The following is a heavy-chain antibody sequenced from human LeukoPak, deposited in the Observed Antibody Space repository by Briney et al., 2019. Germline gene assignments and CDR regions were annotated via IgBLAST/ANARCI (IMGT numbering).Heavy chain of an antibody. Sequence: GGSLRLSCAASGFTVSNNYMSWVRQAPGKGLEWVSVIHSGGTTNYADSVQGRFTISRDNSKTTVYLHMYSLRAEDTAVYYCARDSDSGYGPFAPWGQGTLVTVSS. CDR2: IHSGGTT. V-gene: IGHV3-53*01. J-gene: IGHJ5*02. CDR3: ARDSDSGYGPFAP. D-gene: IGHD5-12*01. CDR1: GFTVSNNY.